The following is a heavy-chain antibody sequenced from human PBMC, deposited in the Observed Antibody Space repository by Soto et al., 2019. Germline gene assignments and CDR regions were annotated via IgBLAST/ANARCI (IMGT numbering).Heavy chain of an antibody. J-gene: IGHJ5*02. CDR2: IYHSGST. V-gene: IGHV4-4*02. Sequence: QVQLLESGPGLVKPSETLSLICTVSGGSIRSSHWWSWVRQPPGKGLERIGEIYHSGSTNLDPSLKSRVTLSVDKSKNQFSLKLTSVTAADTAVYYCARDKATVGGYNLYDPWGQGILDTVSS. CDR1: GGSIRSSHW. D-gene: IGHD3-16*01. CDR3: ARDKATVGGYNLYDP.